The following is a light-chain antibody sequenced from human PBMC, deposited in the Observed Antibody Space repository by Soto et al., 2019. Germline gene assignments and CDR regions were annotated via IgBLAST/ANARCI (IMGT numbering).Light chain of an antibody. J-gene: IGKJ1*01. V-gene: IGKV3D-20*02. CDR3: QQRSNWPRT. CDR1: QSVSSSY. Sequence: EIVLTQSPGTLSLSPWERATLSCRASQSVSSSYLAWYQQKPGQAPRLLIYGAFNRATGIPARFSGSGSGTDFTLTISSLEPEDFAVYYCQQRSNWPRTFGQGTKVDIK. CDR2: GAF.